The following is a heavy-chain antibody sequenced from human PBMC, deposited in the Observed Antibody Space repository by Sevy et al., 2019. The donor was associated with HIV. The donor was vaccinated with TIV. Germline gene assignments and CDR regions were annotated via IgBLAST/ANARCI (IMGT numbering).Heavy chain of an antibody. V-gene: IGHV3-11*01. CDR1: GFIFSDYNY. CDR3: ACRPKRCTSTSCPFDAFYM. CDR2: ISSSGTK. Sequence: GGSLRLSCAASGFIFSDYNYMIWIRQSPGKGLEWISYISSSGTKYYRESVKGRFTLSRDNAKNSLYLQMNNLTAEDTAQYYWACRPKRCTSTSCPFDAFYMWGQGTMVTVSS. J-gene: IGHJ3*02. D-gene: IGHD2-2*01.